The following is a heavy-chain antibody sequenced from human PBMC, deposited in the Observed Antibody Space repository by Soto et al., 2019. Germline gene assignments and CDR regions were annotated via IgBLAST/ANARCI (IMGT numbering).Heavy chain of an antibody. Sequence: ASVKVSCKASGYTFTSYGISWVRQAPGQGLEWMGWISAYNGNTNYAQKIQGRVTMTTDTSTSTAYKELRSLKSDDTAAYYCSRGVQYSSSWYGRDDAFDIWGQGTMVTVS. CDR3: SRGVQYSSSWYGRDDAFDI. CDR2: ISAYNGNT. CDR1: GYTFTSYG. J-gene: IGHJ3*02. D-gene: IGHD6-13*01. V-gene: IGHV1-18*01.